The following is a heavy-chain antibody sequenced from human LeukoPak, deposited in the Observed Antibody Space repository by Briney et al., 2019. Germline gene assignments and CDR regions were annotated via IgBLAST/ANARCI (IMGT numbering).Heavy chain of an antibody. CDR1: GXTLSNVW. J-gene: IGHJ4*02. Sequence: PGGSLRLSCTASGXTLSNVWISWVRQAPGKGLEWVGRSKSKIDGGGATYYPAFVKGRFTISRDDSENTIYLQMNGLKTEDTAVYYCSVDANTNSHYYWGRGTLVTVSS. CDR3: SVDANTNSHYY. V-gene: IGHV3-15*01. D-gene: IGHD2-8*01. CDR2: SKSKIDGGGAT.